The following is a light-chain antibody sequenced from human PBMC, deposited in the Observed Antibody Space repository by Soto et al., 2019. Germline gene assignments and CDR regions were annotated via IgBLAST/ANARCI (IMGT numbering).Light chain of an antibody. J-gene: IGKJ4*01. Sequence: EIELTQSPGALSLFPGERATLLCRASQRFSSDYLAWYQQKPGQSPRLLIYRTSSRATGIPDRFIGSGSGTDFTLTISRLEPEDFAVYYCQQFGNSPFTFGGGTKVEIK. CDR2: RTS. CDR3: QQFGNSPFT. CDR1: QRFSSDY. V-gene: IGKV3-20*01.